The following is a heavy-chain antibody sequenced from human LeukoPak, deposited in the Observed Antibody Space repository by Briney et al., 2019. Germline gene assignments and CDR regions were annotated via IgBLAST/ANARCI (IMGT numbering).Heavy chain of an antibody. Sequence: ASETLSLTCTVSGGSISSYYWSWIRQPPGKGLEWIGYIYYSGSTNYNPSLKSRVTISVDTSKNQFSLKLSSVTAADTAVYYCARDRVDYYDSSGYYYVGGLDPWGQGTLVTVSS. CDR1: GGSISSYY. V-gene: IGHV4-59*01. D-gene: IGHD3-22*01. CDR3: ARDRVDYYDSSGYYYVGGLDP. J-gene: IGHJ5*02. CDR2: IYYSGST.